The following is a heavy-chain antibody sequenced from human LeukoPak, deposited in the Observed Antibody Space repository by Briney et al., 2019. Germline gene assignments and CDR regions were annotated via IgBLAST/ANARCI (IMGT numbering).Heavy chain of an antibody. D-gene: IGHD3-3*01. Sequence: SETLSLTCTVSGGSISSYYWSWIRQPPGKGLEWIGYIYYSGSTNYNPSLKSRVTISVDTSKNQFSLKLSSVTAADTAVYYCARGFILEWLYSPLHYMDVWGKGTTVTVSS. J-gene: IGHJ6*03. V-gene: IGHV4-59*01. CDR2: IYYSGST. CDR1: GGSISSYY. CDR3: ARGFILEWLYSPLHYMDV.